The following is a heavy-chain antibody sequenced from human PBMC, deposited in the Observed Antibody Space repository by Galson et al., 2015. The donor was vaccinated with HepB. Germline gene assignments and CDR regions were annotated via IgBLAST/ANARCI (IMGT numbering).Heavy chain of an antibody. Sequence: LRLSCAVSGFTFSNYWSWIRQPPGKGLEWIGEINHSGSTNYNPSLKSRVTISVDTSKNQFSLKLSSVTAADTAVYYCARGRFLNYYGSGSYYNPLHYWGQGTLVTVSS. CDR2: INHSGST. CDR1: GFTFSNY. CDR3: ARGRFLNYYGSGSYYNPLHY. J-gene: IGHJ4*02. D-gene: IGHD3-10*01. V-gene: IGHV4-34*01.